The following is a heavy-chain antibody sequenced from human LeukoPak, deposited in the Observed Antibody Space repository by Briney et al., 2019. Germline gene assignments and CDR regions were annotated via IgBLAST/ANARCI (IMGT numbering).Heavy chain of an antibody. CDR2: VYYSGST. D-gene: IGHD4-11*01. CDR1: GGSITSGRYY. V-gene: IGHV4-39*01. CDR3: ATNTSNTAFDY. Sequence: PSETLPLTCAVSGGSITSGRYYWGWIRQPPGKGLEWIGSVYYSGSTSYNPSLKSRVTISVDTSNNQFSLRLSSVTAADTAVYYCATNTSNTAFDYWGPGTLVTVSS. J-gene: IGHJ4*02.